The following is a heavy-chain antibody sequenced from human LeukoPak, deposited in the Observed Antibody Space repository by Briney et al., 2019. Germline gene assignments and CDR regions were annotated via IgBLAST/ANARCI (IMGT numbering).Heavy chain of an antibody. J-gene: IGHJ4*02. V-gene: IGHV3-23*01. D-gene: IGHD3-22*01. CDR1: GFTFSSYA. CDR2: MSGSGVSP. Sequence: GSLRLSCAASGFTFSSYAMNWVRQAPGKGLEWVSGMSGSGVSPYYADSVKGRFTMSRDNSKNTLYLQMNSLRAEDTAVYYCAKANSPYYYDSSGYSTFDYWGQGTPVTVSS. CDR3: AKANSPYYYDSSGYSTFDY.